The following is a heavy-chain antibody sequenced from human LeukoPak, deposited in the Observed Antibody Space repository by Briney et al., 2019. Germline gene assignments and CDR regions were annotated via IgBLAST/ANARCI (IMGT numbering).Heavy chain of an antibody. CDR3: ASYYSSGWYYFDY. V-gene: IGHV4-34*01. CDR1: VGSFSGYY. CDR2: INHSGST. J-gene: IGHJ4*02. Sequence: PSETLSLTCAVYVGSFSGYYWSWIRQPPGKGLEWIGEINHSGSTNYNPSLKSRVTISVDTSKNQFSLKLSSVTAADTAVYYCASYYSSGWYYFDYWGQGTLVTVSS. D-gene: IGHD6-19*01.